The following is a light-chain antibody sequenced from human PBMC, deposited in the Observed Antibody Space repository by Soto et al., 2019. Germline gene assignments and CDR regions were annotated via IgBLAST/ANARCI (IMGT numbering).Light chain of an antibody. J-gene: IGKJ5*01. V-gene: IGKV1-33*01. CDR3: QQYGNLPIT. Sequence: IQMTQSPSRLSASVGDRVTITCRASQSIGYWLAWYQQKPGTAPKLLIYDASNLETGVPSRLSGSGSGTDFTFTISSLQPEDIATYYCQQYGNLPITFGQGTRLEIK. CDR2: DAS. CDR1: QSIGYW.